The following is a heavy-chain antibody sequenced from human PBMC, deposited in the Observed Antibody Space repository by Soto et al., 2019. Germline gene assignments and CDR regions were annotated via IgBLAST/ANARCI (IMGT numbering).Heavy chain of an antibody. CDR1: GGSVRSYY. CDR2: TYYSGST. Sequence: PSETLSLTCTVSGGSVRSYYWAWIRQPPGRGLEWIGNTYYSGSTNYNPSLKSRVTVSVDTSKNQFSLKLSSVTAADTAVYYCATLLIVRGVISIDCWGQGTQVTVSS. V-gene: IGHV4-59*08. D-gene: IGHD3-10*02. CDR3: ATLLIVRGVISIDC. J-gene: IGHJ4*02.